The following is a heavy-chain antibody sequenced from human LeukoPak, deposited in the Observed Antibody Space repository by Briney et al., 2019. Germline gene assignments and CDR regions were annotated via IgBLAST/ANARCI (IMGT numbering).Heavy chain of an antibody. V-gene: IGHV1-46*01. Sequence: AASVKVSCRASDYTFTNYYMHWVRQAPGQGLEWMGIINPSGGSTSYAQKFQGRVTMTRDTSTSTVYMELSSLRSEDTAVYYCARSDYGGNSAIFGYWGQGTLVTVSS. J-gene: IGHJ4*02. CDR2: INPSGGST. D-gene: IGHD4-23*01. CDR3: ARSDYGGNSAIFGY. CDR1: DYTFTNYY.